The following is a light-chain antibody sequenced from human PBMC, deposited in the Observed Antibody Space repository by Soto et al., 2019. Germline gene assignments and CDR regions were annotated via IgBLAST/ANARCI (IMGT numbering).Light chain of an antibody. Sequence: EIVLTQSPGTLSLSPGERATLSCRASQSVSSSYLAWYQQKPGQAPRLLIYGASSRATGIPDRFSGSGSGTDFTLTISRLEPEDFAVYYCQKYGSSQPYTFGQGTKVDIK. CDR2: GAS. V-gene: IGKV3-20*01. J-gene: IGKJ2*01. CDR3: QKYGSSQPYT. CDR1: QSVSSSY.